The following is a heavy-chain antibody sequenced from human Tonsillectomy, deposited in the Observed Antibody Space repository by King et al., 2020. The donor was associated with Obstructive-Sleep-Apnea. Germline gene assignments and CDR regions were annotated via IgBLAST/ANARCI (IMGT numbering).Heavy chain of an antibody. Sequence: VQLVESGGGVVQPGRSLRLSCAASGFTFSSYAMPWVRQAPGKGLEWGAVISYDGSNKYYADSVKGRFTISRDNSKKTLYLQMNSLRAEDTALYYCARDDTCDYWGQGTLVTVSS. J-gene: IGHJ4*02. CDR1: GFTFSSYA. CDR3: ARDDTCDY. CDR2: ISYDGSNK. V-gene: IGHV3-30-3*01.